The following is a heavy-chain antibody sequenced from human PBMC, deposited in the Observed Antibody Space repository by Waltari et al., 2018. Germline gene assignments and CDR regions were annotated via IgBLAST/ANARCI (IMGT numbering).Heavy chain of an antibody. CDR2: INPNSGGT. CDR1: GYTFTGYY. V-gene: IGHV1-2*06. D-gene: IGHD5-12*01. CDR3: ARVISRSPPRYSGYDLGY. Sequence: QVQLVQSGAEVKKPGASVKVSCKASGYTFTGYYMHWVRQAPGQGLEWMGRINPNSGGTNYAQKLQGRVTMTRDTSISTAYMELSRLRSDDTAVYYCARVISRSPPRYSGYDLGYWGQGTLVTVSS. J-gene: IGHJ4*02.